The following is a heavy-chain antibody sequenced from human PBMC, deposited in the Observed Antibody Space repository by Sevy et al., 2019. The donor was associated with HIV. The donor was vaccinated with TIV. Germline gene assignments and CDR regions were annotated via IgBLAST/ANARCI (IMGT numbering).Heavy chain of an antibody. Sequence: GESLKISCAASGFTFSSYSMNWVRQAPGKGLEWVSYISSSSSTIYYADSVKGRFTISRDNAKNSLYLQMNSLRAEDTAVYYCARGAGYYDFWSGYYYSPVDAFDIWGQGTMVTVSS. CDR2: ISSSSSTI. CDR1: GFTFSSYS. D-gene: IGHD3-3*01. CDR3: ARGAGYYDFWSGYYYSPVDAFDI. V-gene: IGHV3-48*01. J-gene: IGHJ3*02.